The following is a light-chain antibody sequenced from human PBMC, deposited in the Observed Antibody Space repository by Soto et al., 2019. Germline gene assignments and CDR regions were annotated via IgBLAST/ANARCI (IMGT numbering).Light chain of an antibody. CDR3: SSYTSSSTPYV. V-gene: IGLV2-14*01. CDR1: SSDVGGYNY. J-gene: IGLJ1*01. CDR2: DVS. Sequence: QSALTQPASVSASPGQSITISCTGTSSDVGGYNYVSWYQQHPGKAPKLIIYDVSDRPSGVSNRFSGSKSGNTASLTISGLQAEDEADYFCSSYTSSSTPYVFGTGTKVTVL.